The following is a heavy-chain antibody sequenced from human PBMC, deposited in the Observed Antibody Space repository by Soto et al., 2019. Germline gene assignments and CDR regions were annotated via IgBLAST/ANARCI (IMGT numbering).Heavy chain of an antibody. CDR2: VSFDGSLK. V-gene: IGHV3-30*04. CDR1: DDLFTNSA. CDR3: ARDGPSSLTSYFDY. D-gene: IGHD2-2*01. J-gene: IGHJ4*02. Sequence: SLRLSWVDSDDLFTNSAMHWVRQAPGKGLEWVAVVSFDGSLKYYADSVEGRFTTSRDSSKNTLYLQMNSLRPEDTAVYYCARDGPSSLTSYFDYWGQGTLVTVSS.